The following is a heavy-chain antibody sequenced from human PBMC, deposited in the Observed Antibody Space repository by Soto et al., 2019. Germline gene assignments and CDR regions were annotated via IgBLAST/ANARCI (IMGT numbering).Heavy chain of an antibody. CDR1: GFIFSNYA. CDR3: AKDSISHNGIYHPFDI. D-gene: IGHD3-3*02. V-gene: IGHV3-23*01. CDR2: IGGEAVST. J-gene: IGHJ3*02. Sequence: EVQLLESGGGLVQPGGSLRLSCAASGFIFSNYAMSWVRQGPGKGLEWVSVIGGEAVSTKCADSVKGRCTVSRDNSKNTLYLQLDSLRDDDTAVYYCAKDSISHNGIYHPFDIWGQGTMVTVSS.